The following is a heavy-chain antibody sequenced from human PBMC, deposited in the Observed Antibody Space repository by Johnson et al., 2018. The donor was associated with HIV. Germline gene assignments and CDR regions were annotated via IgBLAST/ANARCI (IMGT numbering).Heavy chain of an antibody. D-gene: IGHD3-22*01. Sequence: QVQLVESGGGVVQPGRSLRLSCAASGFTFSSYAMHWVRQAPGKGLEWVAVISYDGSNKYYADSVKGRFTIYRDNSKNTLYLQMNSLRAEDTAVYYCAREIGDAFDIWGQGTMVTVSS. V-gene: IGHV3-30-3*01. CDR3: AREIGDAFDI. CDR2: ISYDGSNK. CDR1: GFTFSSYA. J-gene: IGHJ3*02.